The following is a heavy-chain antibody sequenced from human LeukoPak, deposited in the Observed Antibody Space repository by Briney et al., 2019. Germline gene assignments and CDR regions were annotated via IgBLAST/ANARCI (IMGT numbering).Heavy chain of an antibody. CDR3: ARGDLKSGSN. D-gene: IGHD3-3*01. J-gene: IGHJ4*02. CDR1: GGSFSGYY. Sequence: SETLSLTCAVYGGSFSGYYWSWIRQPPGKGLEWIGEINHSGSTNYNPSLKSRVTISVDTSKKQFSLKLSSVTSADTAVYYCARGDLKSGSNWGQGTLVTVSS. V-gene: IGHV4-34*01. CDR2: INHSGST.